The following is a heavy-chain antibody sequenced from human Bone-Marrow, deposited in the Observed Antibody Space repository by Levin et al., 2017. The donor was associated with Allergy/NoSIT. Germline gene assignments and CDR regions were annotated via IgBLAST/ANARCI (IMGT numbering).Heavy chain of an antibody. CDR3: ARHGGTFYFGSGSSYKWFDP. J-gene: IGHJ5*02. CDR2: IYYTGHT. CDR1: GASLSSTSYY. Sequence: PSETLSLTCTVSGASLSSTSYYWAWIRQPPGKGLEWIGSIYYTGHTYYNPSLQSRVTMSVDTSKNQFSLRLRSVTATDTAVYYCARHGGTFYFGSGSSYKWFDPWGQGTLVPVSS. V-gene: IGHV4-39*01. D-gene: IGHD3-10*01.